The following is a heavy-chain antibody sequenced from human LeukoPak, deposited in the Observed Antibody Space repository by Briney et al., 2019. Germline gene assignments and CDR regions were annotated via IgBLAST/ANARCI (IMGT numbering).Heavy chain of an antibody. V-gene: IGHV1-69*05. CDR1: GGTFSSYA. CDR3: ARVVNDYKFDY. CDR2: IIPIFGTA. D-gene: IGHD4-11*01. J-gene: IGHJ4*02. Sequence: ASVKVSCKASGGTFSSYAISWVRQAPGQGLEWMGGIIPIFGTANYAQKFQGRVTITTDESTSTAYMELSSLRPEDTAVYYCARVVNDYKFDYWGQGTLVTVSS.